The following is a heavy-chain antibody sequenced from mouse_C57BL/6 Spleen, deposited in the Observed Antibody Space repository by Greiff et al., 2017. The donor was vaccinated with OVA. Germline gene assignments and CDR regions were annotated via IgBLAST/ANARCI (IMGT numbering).Heavy chain of an antibody. CDR1: GYTFTSYW. CDR2: IDPSDSGT. Sequence: VQLQQPGAELVRPGSSVKLSCKASGYTFTSYWMHWVKQRPIQGLEWIGNIDPSDSGTHYNQKFKDKATLTVDKSSSTAYMQLSSLTSEDSAVYYSARVDYSKEAMDYWGQGTSVTVSS. D-gene: IGHD2-5*01. CDR3: ARVDYSKEAMDY. J-gene: IGHJ4*01. V-gene: IGHV1-52*01.